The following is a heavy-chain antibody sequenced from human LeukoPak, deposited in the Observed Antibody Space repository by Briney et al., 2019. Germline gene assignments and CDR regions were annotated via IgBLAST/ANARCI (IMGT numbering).Heavy chain of an antibody. V-gene: IGHV3-38-3*01. CDR1: GFTVSSNE. CDR2: ISGGST. J-gene: IGHJ4*02. Sequence: GGSLRLSCAASGFTVSSNEMSWVRQAPGKGLEWVSSISGGSTYYADSRKGRFTISRDSAKNSLYLQMNSLRAEDTAVYYCARADTFSSGLDYWGQGTLVTVSS. CDR3: ARADTFSSGLDY. D-gene: IGHD6-19*01.